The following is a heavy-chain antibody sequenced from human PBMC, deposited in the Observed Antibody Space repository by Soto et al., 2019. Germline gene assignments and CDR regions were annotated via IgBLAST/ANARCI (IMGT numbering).Heavy chain of an antibody. V-gene: IGHV4-39*01. J-gene: IGHJ5*02. D-gene: IGHD3-3*01. CDR1: GGSISSSSYY. CDR2: IYYSGST. Sequence: SETLSLTCTVSGGSISSSSYYWGWIRQPPGKRLERIGSIYYSGSTYYNPSLKSRVTISVDTSKNQFSLKLSSVTAADTAVYYCARSSPSDFWSGYYLGVGFDPWGQG. CDR3: ARSSPSDFWSGYYLGVGFDP.